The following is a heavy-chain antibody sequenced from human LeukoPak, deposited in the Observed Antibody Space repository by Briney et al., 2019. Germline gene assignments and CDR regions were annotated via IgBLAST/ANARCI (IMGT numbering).Heavy chain of an antibody. V-gene: IGHV4-39*07. D-gene: IGHD2-15*01. CDR2: IYYSGNT. CDR1: GASISSSAYY. J-gene: IGHJ3*02. Sequence: KPSETLSLTCIISGASISSSAYYWGWIRQPPGKRLEWIGTIYYSGNTYYNPSLKSRVTISVDTSKNQFSLKLSSVTAADTAVYYCARDQYCSGGSCYWATPYDAFDIWGQGTMVTVSS. CDR3: ARDQYCSGGSCYWATPYDAFDI.